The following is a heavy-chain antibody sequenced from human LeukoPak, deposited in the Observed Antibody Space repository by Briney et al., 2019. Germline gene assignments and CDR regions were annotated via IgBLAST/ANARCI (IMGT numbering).Heavy chain of an antibody. D-gene: IGHD3-22*01. J-gene: IGHJ4*02. CDR2: ISGSGGST. V-gene: IGHV3-23*01. Sequence: PGGSLRLSCAASGFTFSSYAMSWVRQAPGKGLEWVSAISGSGGSTYYSDSVKGRFTISRDNSKNTLYLQMNSLRAEDTAVYYCAKVPSGYYDSSGYYWSTTRPERYYFDYWGQGTLVTVSS. CDR3: AKVPSGYYDSSGYYWSTTRPERYYFDY. CDR1: GFTFSSYA.